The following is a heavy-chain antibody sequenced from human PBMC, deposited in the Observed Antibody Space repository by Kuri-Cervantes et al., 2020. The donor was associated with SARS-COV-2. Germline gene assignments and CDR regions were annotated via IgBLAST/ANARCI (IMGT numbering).Heavy chain of an antibody. V-gene: IGHV3-21*01. J-gene: IGHJ5*02. CDR3: ARDPKLGLPPA. D-gene: IGHD1-7*01. Sequence: GGSLRLSCAASGFTFSSYSMNWVRQAPGKGLEWVSSISSSSSYIYYADSVKGRFTISRDNAKKSLYLQMNSLRAEDTAVYYCARDPKLGLPPAWGQGTLVTVSS. CDR1: GFTFSSYS. CDR2: ISSSSSYI.